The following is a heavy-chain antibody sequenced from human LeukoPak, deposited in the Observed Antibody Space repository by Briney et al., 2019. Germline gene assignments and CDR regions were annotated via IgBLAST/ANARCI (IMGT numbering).Heavy chain of an antibody. V-gene: IGHV3-21*01. CDR3: ARDRGYYFDY. J-gene: IGHJ4*02. CDR2: ISSSSSHI. Sequence: PGGSLRLSCAASGFTFSSYSMNWVRQAPGKGLEWVSSISSSSSHIYYADSVKGRFTISRDNAKNSLYLQMNSLRAEDTAVYYCARDRGYYFDYWGQGTLVTVSS. D-gene: IGHD3-10*01. CDR1: GFTFSSYS.